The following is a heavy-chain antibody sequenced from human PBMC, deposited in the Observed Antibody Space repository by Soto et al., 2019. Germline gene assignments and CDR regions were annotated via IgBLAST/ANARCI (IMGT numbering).Heavy chain of an antibody. D-gene: IGHD1-26*01. J-gene: IGHJ4*02. CDR3: ARSEATGLDY. Sequence: QVQLQESGPGLVKPSGTLSLTCTVSGGSMSSSNWWNWVRQSPGKGLEWIGEAHHSGRTNYNPSLXSXVXIXXDKSKNHFSLTLSSVTAADTAVYYCARSEATGLDYWGQGTLVTVSS. CDR1: GGSMSSSNW. CDR2: AHHSGRT. V-gene: IGHV4-4*02.